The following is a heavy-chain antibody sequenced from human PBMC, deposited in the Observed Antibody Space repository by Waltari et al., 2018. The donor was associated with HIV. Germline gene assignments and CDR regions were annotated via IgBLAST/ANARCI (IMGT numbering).Heavy chain of an antibody. V-gene: IGHV1-2*02. Sequence: QVQLVQSGAEVRKHGASVKVSCNTSGYTFTDYYIHWVRQAPGQGPEWMGWIYPNSGDTHFAEKFQGRVTLTRDTSIRTAYVEVSNLRSDDTAVYYCARQMTFYDALDIWGQGTMVSVSS. CDR1: GYTFTDYY. CDR2: IYPNSGDT. J-gene: IGHJ3*02. CDR3: ARQMTFYDALDI.